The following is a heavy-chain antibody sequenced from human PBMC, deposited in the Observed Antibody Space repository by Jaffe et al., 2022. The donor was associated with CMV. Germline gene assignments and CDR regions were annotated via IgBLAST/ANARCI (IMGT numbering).Heavy chain of an antibody. D-gene: IGHD3-9*01. J-gene: IGHJ3*02. CDR2: TSGTGDST. CDR1: GFTFGTYA. Sequence: EVQLLESGGGLVEPGGSLRLSCATSGFTFGTYAMNWVRQAPGKGLQWVSSTSGTGDSTYYTDSVRGRFAISRDHFKSTLYLQMNSLRAEDTAVYYCVKGLYNDILTGHYPDDAFDIWGQGTIVSVSS. V-gene: IGHV3-23*01. CDR3: VKGLYNDILTGHYPDDAFDI.